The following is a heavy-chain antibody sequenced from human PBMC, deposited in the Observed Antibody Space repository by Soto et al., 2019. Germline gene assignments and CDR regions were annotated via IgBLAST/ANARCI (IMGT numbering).Heavy chain of an antibody. V-gene: IGHV3-23*01. Sequence: VQLLESGGGLVQPRGSLRLSCAASGFTFSSSAMSWVRQAPGKGLEWVSAISGSRGSTYYADSVMGRFTISRDNSKNALYLQMHSLRVEDTAIYDCAGTVGYSSSSGRMVRGVIVNPFDYWGQGTLVTVSS. CDR1: GFTFSSSA. CDR3: AGTVGYSSSSGRMVRGVIVNPFDY. CDR2: ISGSRGST. D-gene: IGHD3-10*01. J-gene: IGHJ4*02.